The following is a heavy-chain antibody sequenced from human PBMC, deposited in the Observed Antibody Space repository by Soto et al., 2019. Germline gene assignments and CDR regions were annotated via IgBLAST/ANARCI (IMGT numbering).Heavy chain of an antibody. J-gene: IGHJ4*02. CDR1: GGTFSTQA. CDR3: AREGRIVGATTHFDY. V-gene: IGHV1-69*01. D-gene: IGHD1-26*01. Sequence: QVQLVQSGPEVKTPGTSVKVSCKASGGTFSTQAINWVRQAPGQGLEWMGGIIPIFGSRNYAHKFRGRLTITADESTSTAYMELSSLRSEDTAVYYCAREGRIVGATTHFDYWGQGTLVTVSS. CDR2: IIPIFGSR.